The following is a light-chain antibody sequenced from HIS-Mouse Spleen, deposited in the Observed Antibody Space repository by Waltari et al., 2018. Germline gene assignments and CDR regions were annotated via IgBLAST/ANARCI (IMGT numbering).Light chain of an antibody. J-gene: IGLJ3*02. CDR3: QSADSSGTNWV. Sequence: SYELTQPPSVSVSPGQTARTTCSGDELPKQYAYWYQRKPGQAPVLVIYKDSERPSGIPERFSGSSSGTTVTLTISGVQAEDEADYYCQSADSSGTNWVFGGGTKLTVL. CDR2: KDS. CDR1: ELPKQY. V-gene: IGLV3-25*03.